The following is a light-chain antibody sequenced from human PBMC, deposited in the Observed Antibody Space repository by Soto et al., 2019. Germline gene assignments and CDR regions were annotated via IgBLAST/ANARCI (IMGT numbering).Light chain of an antibody. CDR2: GAS. Sequence: EIVMTQSPDTLSVSPGERATLSCRASQSVSSNLAWYQQKPGQAPRLLIYGASTKATGIPARFSGSGSGTEFTLTISSLQSEDFAVYYCQQYNNWPPGTFGQGTKVELK. J-gene: IGKJ1*01. CDR1: QSVSSN. V-gene: IGKV3-15*01. CDR3: QQYNNWPPGT.